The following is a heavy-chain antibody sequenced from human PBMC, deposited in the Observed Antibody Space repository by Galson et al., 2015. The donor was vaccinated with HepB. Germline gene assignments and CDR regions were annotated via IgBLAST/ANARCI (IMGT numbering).Heavy chain of an antibody. V-gene: IGHV1-46*01. CDR1: GYTFTSYY. Sequence: QSGAEVKKPGASVKVSCKASGYTFTSYYMHWVRQAPGQGLEWMGIINPSGGSTSYAQKFQGRVTMTRDTSTSTVYMELSSLRSEDTAVYYCALEGGVVTSFDYWGQGTLVTVSS. CDR3: ALEGGVVTSFDY. J-gene: IGHJ4*02. CDR2: INPSGGST. D-gene: IGHD4-23*01.